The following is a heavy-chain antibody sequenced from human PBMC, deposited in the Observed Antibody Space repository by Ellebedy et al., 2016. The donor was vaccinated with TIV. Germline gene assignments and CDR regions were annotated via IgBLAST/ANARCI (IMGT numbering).Heavy chain of an antibody. D-gene: IGHD2-2*01. CDR3: ARVEPFYCSSTSCKNLGSDY. CDR1: GFTFIIYS. Sequence: GESLKISCAASGFTFIIYSLNWVRQAPGKGLEWVSYISSSSRTIYYADSVKGRFTISRDNAKNSLYLQMNSLRAEDTAVYYCARVEPFYCSSTSCKNLGSDYWGQGTLVTVSS. CDR2: ISSSSRTI. V-gene: IGHV3-48*04. J-gene: IGHJ4*02.